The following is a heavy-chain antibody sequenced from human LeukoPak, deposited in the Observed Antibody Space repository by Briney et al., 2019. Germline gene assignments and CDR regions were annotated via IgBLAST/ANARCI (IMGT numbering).Heavy chain of an antibody. V-gene: IGHV3-23*01. J-gene: IGHJ4*02. D-gene: IGHD5-24*01. Sequence: GGSLRLSCTASGFTVTTYAMSWVRQAPGKGLKWVSGISGSGSSTYYADSVKGRFTISRDTSKNTLYLEMNSLRADDTAVYYCAKCGMSTIGELDYWGQGTLVTASS. CDR2: ISGSGSST. CDR1: GFTVTTYA. CDR3: AKCGMSTIGELDY.